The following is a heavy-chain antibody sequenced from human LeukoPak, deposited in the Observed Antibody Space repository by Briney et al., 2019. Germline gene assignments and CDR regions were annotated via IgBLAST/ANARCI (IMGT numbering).Heavy chain of an antibody. CDR3: ARGGYSSSWYLDY. CDR1: GGSISSSSYS. D-gene: IGHD6-13*01. J-gene: IGHJ4*02. Sequence: SETLSLTCTVSGGSISSSSYSWGWIRQPPGKGLEWIGSIYYSGSTNYNPSLKSRVTISVDTSKNQFSLKLSSVTAADTAVYYCARGGYSSSWYLDYWGQGTLVTVSS. V-gene: IGHV4-39*07. CDR2: IYYSGST.